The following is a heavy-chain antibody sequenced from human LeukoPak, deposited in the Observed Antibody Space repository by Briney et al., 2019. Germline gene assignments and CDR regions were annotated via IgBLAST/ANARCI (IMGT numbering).Heavy chain of an antibody. CDR3: ACLTTADAFDI. D-gene: IGHD3-22*01. V-gene: IGHV4-59*01. Sequence: SETLSLTCSVSGGSISSYYWSWIRQPPGKGLEWIGYIYDSGSTNYNPSLKSRVTISVDTSKDQFSLKLSSVTAADTAVYYCACLTTADAFDIWGQGTMVTVSS. CDR2: IYDSGST. J-gene: IGHJ3*02. CDR1: GGSISSYY.